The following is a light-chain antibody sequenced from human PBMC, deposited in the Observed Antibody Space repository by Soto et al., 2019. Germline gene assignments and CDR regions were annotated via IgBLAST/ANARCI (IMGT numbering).Light chain of an antibody. CDR2: EVR. CDR3: SAYTARSTLV. J-gene: IGLJ3*02. V-gene: IGLV2-14*01. Sequence: QSALTQPASVSGSAGQSITISCSGTMRDVGAYNLVSWYQQHPVTAPKLIIYEVRNRPSGISSRFSGSRSGNPASLTISGLQPEDEGDYYCSAYTARSTLVLGGGTQLTVL. CDR1: MRDVGAYNL.